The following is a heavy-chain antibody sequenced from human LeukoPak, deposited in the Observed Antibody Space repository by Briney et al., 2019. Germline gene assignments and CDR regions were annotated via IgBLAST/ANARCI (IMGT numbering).Heavy chain of an antibody. J-gene: IGHJ6*02. CDR3: VRDRWPGLGDF. V-gene: IGHV3-66*01. CDR2: VCSGGLT. CDR1: GFTVSDNY. D-gene: IGHD6-19*01. Sequence: PGGSLRLSCAASGFTVSDNYMSWVRQAPGKGLEWVSTVCSGGLTYYADPVKGRFTISRDNSKNTLYLQMSSLRAEDTAVYYCVRDRWPGLGDFWGQGTTVTVSS.